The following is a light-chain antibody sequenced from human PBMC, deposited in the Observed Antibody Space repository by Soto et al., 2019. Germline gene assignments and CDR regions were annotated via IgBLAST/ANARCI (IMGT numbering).Light chain of an antibody. CDR1: NIGSKR. V-gene: IGLV3-21*04. J-gene: IGLJ1*01. Sequence: SYELTQPPSVSVAPEKTARLTCGGDNIGSKRVHWYRQKPGQAPVLVIYYDSDRPSGIPERFSGSNSGNTATLTINRVEAGDEADYYCLVWDITTDHDVFGTGTKLTVL. CDR2: YDS. CDR3: LVWDITTDHDV.